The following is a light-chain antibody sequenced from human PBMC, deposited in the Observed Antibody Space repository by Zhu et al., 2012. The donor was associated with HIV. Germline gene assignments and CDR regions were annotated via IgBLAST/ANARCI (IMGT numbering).Light chain of an antibody. CDR1: QSVSTDN. CDR2: ATS. CDR3: QQYNNSPT. J-gene: IGKJ1*01. V-gene: IGKV3-20*01. Sequence: EIVLTQSPGTLSLSPGERATLSCRASQSVSTDNLAWYQQKPGQAPSLVMYATSIRATGIPDRFSGGLSGTDFILTISRLEPEDFAIYYCQQYNNSPTFGQGTKVEIK.